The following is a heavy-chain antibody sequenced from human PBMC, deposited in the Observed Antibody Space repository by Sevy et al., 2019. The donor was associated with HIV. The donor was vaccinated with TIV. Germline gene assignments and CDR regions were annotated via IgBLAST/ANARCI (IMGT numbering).Heavy chain of an antibody. J-gene: IGHJ4*02. V-gene: IGHV1-69*04. D-gene: IGHD3-10*01. Sequence: ASVKVSCKASGGTLSSYAMHWVRQAPGQGLEWMGSVIPMLDRRNYAQKFQGRVTIGADKSTNTAYMELSSLRSEDTGIYYCAREAAPYYYSPRTSFTHYFDSWGQGTLVTVSS. CDR2: VIPMLDRR. CDR1: GGTLSSYA. CDR3: AREAAPYYYSPRTSFTHYFDS.